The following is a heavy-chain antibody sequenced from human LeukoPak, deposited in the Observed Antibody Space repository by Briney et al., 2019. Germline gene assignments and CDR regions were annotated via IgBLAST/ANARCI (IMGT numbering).Heavy chain of an antibody. V-gene: IGHV4-4*07. D-gene: IGHD2-2*01. CDR2: IYTSGST. Sequence: SQTLSLTCTVSGGSISSYYWSWIRQPAGKGLEWIGLIYTSGSTNYNPSLKSRVTMSVDTSKNQFSLKLSSVTAADSAVYCCAREELLLADDIVVILVALRDYSYYYMLVWGKGTTVTVSS. J-gene: IGHJ6*03. CDR1: GGSISSYY. CDR3: AREELLLADDIVVILVALRDYSYYYMLV.